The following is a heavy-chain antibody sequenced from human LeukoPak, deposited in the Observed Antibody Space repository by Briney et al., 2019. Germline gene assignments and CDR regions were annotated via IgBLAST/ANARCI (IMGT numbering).Heavy chain of an antibody. Sequence: GASVKVSCKASGYTFTSYDINWVRQATGQGLEWMGGIIPIFGTANYAQKFQGRVTITTDESTSTAYMELSSLRSEDTAVYYCARTPRKYCSSTSCYDVYFDYWGQGTLVTVSS. CDR3: ARTPRKYCSSTSCYDVYFDY. CDR1: GYTFTSYD. D-gene: IGHD2-2*01. CDR2: IIPIFGTA. J-gene: IGHJ4*02. V-gene: IGHV1-69*05.